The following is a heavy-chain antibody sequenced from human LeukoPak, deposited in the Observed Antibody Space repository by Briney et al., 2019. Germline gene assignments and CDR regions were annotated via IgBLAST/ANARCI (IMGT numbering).Heavy chain of an antibody. CDR1: GYTFTSYY. D-gene: IGHD3-16*02. Sequence: GASVKVSCKASGYTFTSYYMHWVRQAPGQGLEWMGIINPSGGSTSYAQKFQGRVTMTEDTSTDTAYMELSSLRSEDTAVYYCATYDYVWGSYRLPFDYWGQGTLVTVSS. V-gene: IGHV1-46*01. CDR3: ATYDYVWGSYRLPFDY. CDR2: INPSGGST. J-gene: IGHJ4*02.